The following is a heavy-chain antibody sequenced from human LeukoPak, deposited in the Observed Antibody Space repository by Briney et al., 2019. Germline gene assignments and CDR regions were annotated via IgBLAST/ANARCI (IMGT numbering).Heavy chain of an antibody. CDR3: ARRTTLPYYFDY. J-gene: IGHJ4*02. D-gene: IGHD4-17*01. CDR1: GGSISSGGYS. Sequence: SETLSLTCAVSGGSISSGGYSWSWIRQPPGKGLEWIVYIYHSGSTYYNPSLKSRVTISVDRSKNQFSLKLSSVTAADTAVYYCARRTTLPYYFDYWGQGTLVTVSS. CDR2: IYHSGST. V-gene: IGHV4-30-2*01.